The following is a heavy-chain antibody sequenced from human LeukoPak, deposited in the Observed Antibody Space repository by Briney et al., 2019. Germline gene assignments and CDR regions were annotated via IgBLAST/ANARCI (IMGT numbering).Heavy chain of an antibody. D-gene: IGHD6-13*01. Sequence: ASLKVSCKASGYTFTGYYMHWGRQAPGQGLEWMGWINPKSGGTNSKGRVTMTRNTSISTAYMELSRLTSDDTAVYYCARPRYGSSWSPPHQNWFDPWGQGTLVTVSS. CDR1: GYTFTGYY. V-gene: IGHV1-2*02. CDR2: INPKSGGT. CDR3: ARPRYGSSWSPPHQNWFDP. J-gene: IGHJ5*02.